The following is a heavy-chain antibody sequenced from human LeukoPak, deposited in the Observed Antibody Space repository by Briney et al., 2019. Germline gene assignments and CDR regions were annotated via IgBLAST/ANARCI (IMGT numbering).Heavy chain of an antibody. CDR3: ARDSRYCSGGNCHLRFDY. J-gene: IGHJ4*02. CDR2: VSYRGGT. CDR1: GGSISSYY. D-gene: IGHD2-15*01. V-gene: IGHV4-39*07. Sequence: NPSETLSLTCTVSGGSISSYYWGWIRQPPGKGLEWIGSVSYRGGTYYNPSLKTRVTISVDTSKNQFSLRLSSVTAADTAVHFCARDSRYCSGGNCHLRFDYWGQGILVTVSS.